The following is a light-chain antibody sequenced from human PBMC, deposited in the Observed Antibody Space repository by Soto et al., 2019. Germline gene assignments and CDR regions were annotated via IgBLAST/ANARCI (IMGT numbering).Light chain of an antibody. CDR2: AAS. V-gene: IGKV1-6*01. CDR3: LQDYNYPFT. CDR1: QGIRND. Sequence: AIQMTQSPSSLSASVGDRVTITCRASQGIRNDLGWYQQKPGKAPKLLIYAASSLQSGVPSRFSGSGSSTDFTLTISSLQPEDFATYYCLQDYNYPFTFGPWTKVDIK. J-gene: IGKJ3*01.